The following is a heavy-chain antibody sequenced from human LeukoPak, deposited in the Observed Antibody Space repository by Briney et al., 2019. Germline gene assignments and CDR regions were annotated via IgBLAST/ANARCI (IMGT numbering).Heavy chain of an antibody. CDR2: INYSGST. V-gene: IGHV4-39*01. D-gene: IGHD4-11*01. CDR1: GFTFSDYY. Sequence: GSLRLSCAASGFTFSDYYMTWIRQAPGKGLEWIASINYSGSTSYNPSLKSRVTISVDTSKNHFSLKLNSVTAADTAVYYCARHGPFYGNAFYFDYWGQGTLVTVSS. J-gene: IGHJ4*02. CDR3: ARHGPFYGNAFYFDY.